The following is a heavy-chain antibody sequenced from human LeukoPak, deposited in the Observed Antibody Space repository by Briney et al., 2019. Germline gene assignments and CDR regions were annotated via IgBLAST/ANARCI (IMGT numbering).Heavy chain of an antibody. D-gene: IGHD3-22*01. CDR1: GGSSSGYY. CDR2: INHSGST. CDR3: AGGAVRYDSPYYYGMDV. Sequence: SETLSLTCAVYGGSSSGYYWSWIRQPPGKGLEWIGEINHSGSTNYNPSLKSRVTISVDTSKNQFSLKLSSVTAADTAVYYCAGGAVRYDSPYYYGMDVWGQGTTVTVSS. V-gene: IGHV4-34*01. J-gene: IGHJ6*02.